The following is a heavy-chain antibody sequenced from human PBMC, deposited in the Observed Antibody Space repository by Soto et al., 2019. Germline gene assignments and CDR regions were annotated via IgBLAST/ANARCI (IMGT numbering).Heavy chain of an antibody. V-gene: IGHV3-21*01. CDR1: GFTLNTYS. J-gene: IGHJ4*02. Sequence: GGSLRLSCAASGFTLNTYSISWVRQAPGKGLEWVSSIISNSHYISYADSVRGRFTVSRNDAENSLYLQMDSLRAEDTVLYYCARVKDDGSCFDVWVQGTPVTVSS. CDR2: IISNSHYI. D-gene: IGHD3-10*01. CDR3: ARVKDDGSCFDV.